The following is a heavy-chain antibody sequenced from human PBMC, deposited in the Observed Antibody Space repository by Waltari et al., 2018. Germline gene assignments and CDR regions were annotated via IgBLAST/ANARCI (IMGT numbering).Heavy chain of an antibody. CDR3: ARGGSYQGWFDP. D-gene: IGHD1-26*01. CDR1: EGPFRSYA. J-gene: IGHJ5*02. CDR2: IIPIFGTT. V-gene: IGHV1-69*13. Sequence: QFQLVQSGAGGKKPGSSVKVPCKASEGPFRSYALSWVRQAPGQGLEWMGRIIPIFGTTNYAQKFQGRVTITADKFTSIAYMELSSLRSEDTAVYYCARGGSYQGWFDPWGQGTLVTVSS.